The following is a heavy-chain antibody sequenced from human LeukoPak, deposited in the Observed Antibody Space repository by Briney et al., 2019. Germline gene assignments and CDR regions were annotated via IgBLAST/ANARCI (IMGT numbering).Heavy chain of an antibody. D-gene: IGHD2-21*02. J-gene: IGHJ3*02. V-gene: IGHV3-30*18. CDR1: GFTFSSYG. CDR2: ISYDGSNK. Sequence: GGSLRLSCAASGFTFSSYGMHWVRQAPGKGLEWVAVISYDGSNKYYADSVKGRFTISRDNSKNTLYLQMNSLRAEDTAVYYCAKCLLGGDCYSGAFDIWGQGTMVTVSS. CDR3: AKCLLGGDCYSGAFDI.